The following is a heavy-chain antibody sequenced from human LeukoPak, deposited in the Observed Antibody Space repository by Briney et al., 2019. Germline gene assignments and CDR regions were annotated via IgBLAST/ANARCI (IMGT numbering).Heavy chain of an antibody. Sequence: GGSLRLSCAASGFTFSSYAMSWVRQAPGKGLEWVSAISGSGGSTYYADSVKGRFTISRDNSKNTLYLQMNSLRAEDTAVYYCAREGYCSGGSCYSDGYFQHWGQGTLVTVSS. CDR2: ISGSGGST. CDR3: AREGYCSGGSCYSDGYFQH. D-gene: IGHD2-15*01. CDR1: GFTFSSYA. V-gene: IGHV3-23*01. J-gene: IGHJ1*01.